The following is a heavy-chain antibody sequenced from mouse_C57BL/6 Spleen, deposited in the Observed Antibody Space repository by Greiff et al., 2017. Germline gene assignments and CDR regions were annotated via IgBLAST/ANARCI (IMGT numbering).Heavy chain of an antibody. Sequence: EVQGVESGGGLVQPGGSMKFSCVASGFTFSNYWMNWVRQSPEKGLEWVAQIRLKSDNYATHYAESVKGRFTISRDDSKSSVYLQMNNLRAEDTGIYYCNNLAWFACWGQGTLVTVSA. CDR1: GFTFSNYW. J-gene: IGHJ3*01. CDR3: NNLAWFAC. CDR2: IRLKSDNYAT. V-gene: IGHV6-3*01.